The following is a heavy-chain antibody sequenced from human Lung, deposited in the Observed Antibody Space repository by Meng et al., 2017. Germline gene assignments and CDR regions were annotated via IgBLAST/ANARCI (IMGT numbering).Heavy chain of an antibody. CDR1: GGSFSDYY. CDR2: INHSGST. CDR3: ARGPTTMAHDFDY. Sequence: QVQLKQCGFRLLKPSVTLSLTCVVSGGSFSDYYWSWIRQPPGKGLEWIGEINHSGSTNYNPSLGRRATISVDTSQNNLSLKLSSVTAADSAVYYCARGPTTMAHDFDYWGQGTLVTVSS. D-gene: IGHD4-11*01. J-gene: IGHJ4*02. V-gene: IGHV4-34*01.